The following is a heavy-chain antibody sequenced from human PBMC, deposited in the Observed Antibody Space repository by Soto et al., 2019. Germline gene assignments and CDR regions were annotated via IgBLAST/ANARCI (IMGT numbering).Heavy chain of an antibody. D-gene: IGHD6-13*01. V-gene: IGHV1-18*01. CDR1: GYTFTNYG. Sequence: QVQLVQSGAELKKPGASVKVSCKASGYTFTNYGISWVRQAPGQGLEWMGWINTYHGNTKYAQKLQGRVTMTKDTSTSTAYMELTSLRSDDTAVYYCARSPGYSASWGYFYDGMKIWGQWTTVIVSS. CDR3: ARSPGYSASWGYFYDGMKI. J-gene: IGHJ6*02. CDR2: INTYHGNT.